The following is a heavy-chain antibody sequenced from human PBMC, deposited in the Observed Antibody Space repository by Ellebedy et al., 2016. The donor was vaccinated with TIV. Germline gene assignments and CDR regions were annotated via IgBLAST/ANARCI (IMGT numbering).Heavy chain of an antibody. CDR3: AGGRGMYGMDV. CDR1: GGSFSGYY. D-gene: IGHD3-16*01. J-gene: IGHJ6*02. CDR2: IYYSGST. Sequence: SETLSLTXAVYGGSFSGYYWSWIRQPPGKGLEWIGYIYYSGSTNYNPSLKSRVTISVDTSKNQFSLKLSSVTAADTAVYYCAGGRGMYGMDVWGQGTTVTVSS. V-gene: IGHV4-59*01.